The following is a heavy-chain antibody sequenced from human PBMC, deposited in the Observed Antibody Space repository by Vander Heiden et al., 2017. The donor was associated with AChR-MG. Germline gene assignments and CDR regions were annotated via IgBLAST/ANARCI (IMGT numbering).Heavy chain of an antibody. CDR3: VRDSGYQVLHY. CDR2: ISAGNGKT. CDR1: GYTLPGYA. J-gene: IGHJ4*02. Sequence: QVQLVQSGAEVKKPGASVKVSCKASGYTLPGYAIHWVRQAPGQSLEWMGWISAGNGKTRYSENFQGRVTLTRDTSATTAYMELSSLGSEDTAVYYCVRDSGYQVLHYWGQGSLVTVSS. V-gene: IGHV1-3*01. D-gene: IGHD2-2*01.